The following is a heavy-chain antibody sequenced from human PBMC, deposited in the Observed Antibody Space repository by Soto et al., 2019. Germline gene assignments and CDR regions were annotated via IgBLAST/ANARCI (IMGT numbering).Heavy chain of an antibody. V-gene: IGHV3-33*01. Sequence: QVQLVESGGGVVQPGRSLRLSCAASEFTFSRHGMHWVRQAPGKGLQWVGVIWFDGSIEVYADSVKGRFIISRDNSKNILYLQMNSLRAEDTAVYYCARERTFGDNKHNYMDVWGTGITVTVSS. CDR2: IWFDGSIE. J-gene: IGHJ6*03. CDR3: ARERTFGDNKHNYMDV. D-gene: IGHD3-10*01. CDR1: EFTFSRHG.